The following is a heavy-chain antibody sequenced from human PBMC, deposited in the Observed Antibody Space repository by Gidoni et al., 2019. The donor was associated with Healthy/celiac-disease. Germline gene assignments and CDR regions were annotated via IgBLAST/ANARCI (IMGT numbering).Heavy chain of an antibody. CDR2: ISYDGSNK. V-gene: IGHV3-30*18. J-gene: IGHJ6*02. Sequence: QVQLVETGGGGVQPGRSVSICCAASGFNFGSDGMHWVRQAPGRGLEWVAVISYDGSNKYYADSVKGRFTSSRDNSNTTLYLQMNSLRAEDTAVYYCAKDLRSGWRIYGMDVWGQGTTVTVSS. CDR3: AKDLRSGWRIYGMDV. D-gene: IGHD6-19*01. CDR1: GFNFGSDG.